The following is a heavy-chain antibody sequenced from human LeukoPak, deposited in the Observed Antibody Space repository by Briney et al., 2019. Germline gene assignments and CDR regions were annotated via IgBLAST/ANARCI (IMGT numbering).Heavy chain of an antibody. CDR1: GFTFSTSG. Sequence: PGRSLRLSCAATGFTFSTSGMHWVRQAPGKGLEWVAVIWSEGNNKFYADSVKGRFTFSRDNSRNTLSLQMNSLRAEDTAVYYCVKERGPFDAFDIRRQGTMVTVSS. V-gene: IGHV3-33*06. J-gene: IGHJ3*02. CDR3: VKERGPFDAFDI. CDR2: IWSEGNNK.